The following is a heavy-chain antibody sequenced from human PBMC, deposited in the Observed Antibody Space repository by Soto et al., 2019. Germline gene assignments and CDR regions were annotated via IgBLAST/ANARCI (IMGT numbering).Heavy chain of an antibody. CDR1: GDTFSTYT. V-gene: IGHV1-69*04. J-gene: IGHJ4*02. CDR3: ARDYYKYYDSSGYYRSPAY. Sequence: SVKVSCKASGDTFSTYTITWMRQAPGQGLEWMGRIIPILGIANYAQKFQGRVTITADKSTSTAYMELSSLRSEDTAVYYCARDYYKYYDSSGYYRSPAYWGQGTLVTVSS. D-gene: IGHD3-22*01. CDR2: IIPILGIA.